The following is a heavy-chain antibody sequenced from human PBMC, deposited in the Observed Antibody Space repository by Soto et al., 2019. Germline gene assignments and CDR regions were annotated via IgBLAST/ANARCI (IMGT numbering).Heavy chain of an antibody. CDR2: INAGNGNT. CDR1: GYTFTSYG. J-gene: IGHJ4*02. D-gene: IGHD3-22*01. CDR3: ARGLPIVADY. Sequence: GASVKVSCKASGYTFTSYGISWVRQAPGQGLEWMGWINAGNGNTKYSQKFQGRVTSTRDTSASTAYMELSSLRSEDTAVYYCARGLPIVADYWGQGTLVTV. V-gene: IGHV1-3*01.